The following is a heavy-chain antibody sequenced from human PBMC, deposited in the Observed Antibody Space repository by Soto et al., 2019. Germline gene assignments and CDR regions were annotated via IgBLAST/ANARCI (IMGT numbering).Heavy chain of an antibody. CDR1: GFTFSSYA. CDR3: VKAEYSSSFPRSSFDY. V-gene: IGHV3-64D*08. J-gene: IGHJ4*02. Sequence: GGSLRLSCSASGFTFSSYAMHWVRQAPGKGLEYVSAISSNGGSTYYADSVKGRFTISRDNSKNTLYLQMSSLRAEDTAVYYCVKAEYSSSFPRSSFDYWGQGTLVTVSS. D-gene: IGHD6-6*01. CDR2: ISSNGGST.